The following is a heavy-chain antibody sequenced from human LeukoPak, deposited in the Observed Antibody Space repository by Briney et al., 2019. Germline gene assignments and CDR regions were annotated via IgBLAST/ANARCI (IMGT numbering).Heavy chain of an antibody. J-gene: IGHJ6*02. CDR3: ARDRGPGIKPAGTVGMDV. Sequence: GGSLRLSCAASGFTFSNYWMTWVRQAPGKGLEWVANIKQDGSQKAYVDSVKGRFTISRDNGKNSLYLQVNNLRDEDTAVYYCARDRGPGIKPAGTVGMDVWGQGTTVTVSS. CDR1: GFTFSNYW. CDR2: IKQDGSQK. D-gene: IGHD6-13*01. V-gene: IGHV3-7*01.